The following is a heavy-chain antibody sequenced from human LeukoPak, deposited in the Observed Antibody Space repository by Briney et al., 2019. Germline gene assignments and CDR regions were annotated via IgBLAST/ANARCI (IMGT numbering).Heavy chain of an antibody. CDR3: ARLPAAEGY. CDR1: GFKFSTYS. Sequence: PGGSLRLSCAASGFKFSTYSMNWVRQAPGKGLEWVSYISSTSNTIYYADSVKGRFTISRDNAKNSLFLQMNSLRAEDTAVYYCARLPAAEGYWGQGTLVTVSS. D-gene: IGHD6-13*01. V-gene: IGHV3-48*04. CDR2: ISSTSNTI. J-gene: IGHJ4*02.